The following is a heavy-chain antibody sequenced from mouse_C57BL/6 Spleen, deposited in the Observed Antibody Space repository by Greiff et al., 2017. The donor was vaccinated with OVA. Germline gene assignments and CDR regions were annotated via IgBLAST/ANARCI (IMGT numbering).Heavy chain of an antibody. V-gene: IGHV1-59*01. CDR1: GYTFTSYW. CDR2: IDPSDSYT. CDR3: ARRTGDYAMDY. Sequence: VQLQQPGAELVRPGTSVKLSCKASGYTFTSYWMHWVKQRPGQGLEWIGVIDPSDSYTNYNQKFKGTATLTVDTSSSTAYMQLSSLTSEDSAVYYCARRTGDYAMDYWGQGTSVTVSS. J-gene: IGHJ4*01.